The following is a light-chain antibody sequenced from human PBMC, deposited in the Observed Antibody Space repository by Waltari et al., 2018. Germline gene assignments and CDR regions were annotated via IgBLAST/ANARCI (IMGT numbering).Light chain of an antibody. Sequence: DIQMTKSPSTLSASVGDRVTTTCRASQSISSWLAWYQQKPGKAPKLLIYKASSLESGVPSRFSGSGSGTEFTLTISSLQPDDFATYYCQQYNSYPLTFGGGTKVEIK. V-gene: IGKV1-5*03. CDR2: KAS. CDR3: QQYNSYPLT. CDR1: QSISSW. J-gene: IGKJ4*01.